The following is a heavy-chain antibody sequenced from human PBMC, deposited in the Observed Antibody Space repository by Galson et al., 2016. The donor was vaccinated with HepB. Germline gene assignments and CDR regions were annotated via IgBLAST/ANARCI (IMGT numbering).Heavy chain of an antibody. V-gene: IGHV3-53*01. CDR3: ARSANHYGSGTYYNSWYYYYDMDV. Sequence: SLRLSCAASGFTVNSNYMTWVRQAPGKGLEWVSVIYSGGNTNYADSVKGRFTISRDNSKNVLYLQMNSLRAEDTAVYYCARSANHYGSGTYYNSWYYYYDMDVWGQGTTVTVSS. J-gene: IGHJ6*02. CDR1: GFTVNSNY. CDR2: IYSGGNT. D-gene: IGHD3-10*01.